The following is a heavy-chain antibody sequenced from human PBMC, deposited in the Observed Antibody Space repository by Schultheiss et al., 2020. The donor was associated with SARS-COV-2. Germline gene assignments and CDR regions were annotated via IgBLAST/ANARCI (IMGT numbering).Heavy chain of an antibody. CDR3: AVDSSGYLDAFDI. V-gene: IGHV4-38-2*01. J-gene: IGHJ3*02. D-gene: IGHD3-22*01. Sequence: SETLSLTCAVSGYSISSGYYWGWIRQPPGKGLEWIGSIYHSGSTNYNPSLKSRVTISVDTSKNQFSLKLSSVTAADTAVYYCAVDSSGYLDAFDIWGQGTMVTVSS. CDR1: GYSISSGYY. CDR2: IYHSGST.